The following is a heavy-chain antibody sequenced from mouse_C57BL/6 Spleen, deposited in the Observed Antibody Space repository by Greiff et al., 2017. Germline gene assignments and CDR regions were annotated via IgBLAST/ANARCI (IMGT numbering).Heavy chain of an antibody. CDR1: GFTFSSYG. Sequence: EVKVVESGGDLVKPGGSLKLSCAASGFTFSSYGMSWVRQTPDQRLEWVATISSGGSYTYYTDSVKGRCTISRDNAKNTLYLQMSSLKSEDTAIYYCARHDDYGFDYWGKGTTLTVSS. V-gene: IGHV5-6*01. CDR3: ARHDDYGFDY. CDR2: ISSGGSYT. D-gene: IGHD2-4*01. J-gene: IGHJ2*01.